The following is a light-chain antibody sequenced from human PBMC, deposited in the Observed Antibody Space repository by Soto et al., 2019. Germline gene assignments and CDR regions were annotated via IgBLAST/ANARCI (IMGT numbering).Light chain of an antibody. CDR2: YDS. CDR3: QVWDSSSDGWV. V-gene: IGLV3-21*04. CDR1: NIGSKS. Sequence: SYELTQPSSVSVAPGKTARITCGGYNIGSKSVHWYRQKPGQAPVLVIYYDSDRPSGIPERFSGSNFGNPATLTISRVEAGDEADFYCQVWDSSSDGWVFGGRTKLAVL. J-gene: IGLJ2*01.